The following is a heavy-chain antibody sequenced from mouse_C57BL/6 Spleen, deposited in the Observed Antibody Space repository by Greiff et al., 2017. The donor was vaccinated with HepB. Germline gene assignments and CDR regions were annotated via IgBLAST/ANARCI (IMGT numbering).Heavy chain of an antibody. J-gene: IGHJ3*01. CDR1: GYTFTDYY. Sequence: VQLQQSGPVLVKPGASVKMSCKASGYTFTDYYMNWVKQSHGKSLEWIGVINPYNGGTSYNQKFKGKATLTVDKSSSTAYMELNSLTSEDSAVYYCAREDDYDAAWFAYWGQGTLVTVSA. CDR2: INPYNGGT. CDR3: AREDDYDAAWFAY. D-gene: IGHD2-4*01. V-gene: IGHV1-19*01.